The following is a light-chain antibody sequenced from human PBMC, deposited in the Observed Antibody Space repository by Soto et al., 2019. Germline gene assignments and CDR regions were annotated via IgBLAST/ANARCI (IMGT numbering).Light chain of an antibody. J-gene: IGLJ2*01. CDR2: YDD. CDR3: AAWDDRLNGPV. Sequence: QSVLTQPPSVSEAPRQRVTISCSGSSSNIGNNAVNWYQQRPGKAPKLLIYYDDLLPSGVSDRFSGSKSGTSASLAISGLQSEDEADYYCAAWDDRLNGPVFGGGTKLTVL. CDR1: SSNIGNNA. V-gene: IGLV1-36*01.